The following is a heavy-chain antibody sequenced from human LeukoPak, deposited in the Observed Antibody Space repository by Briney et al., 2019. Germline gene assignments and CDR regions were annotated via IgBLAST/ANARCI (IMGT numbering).Heavy chain of an antibody. CDR2: ISSSSSYT. J-gene: IGHJ6*03. Sequence: PGGSLRLSCAASGFTFSSYSMNWVRQAPGKGLEWVSSISSSSSYTYYADSVKGRFTISRDNAKNSLYLQMNSLRAEDTAVYYCARGDPPYYYYYMDVWGKGTTVTVSS. CDR3: ARGDPPYYYYYMDV. CDR1: GFTFSSYS. V-gene: IGHV3-21*01.